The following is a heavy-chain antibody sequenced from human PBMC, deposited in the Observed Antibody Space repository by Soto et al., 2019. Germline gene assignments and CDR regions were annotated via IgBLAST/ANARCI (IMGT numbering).Heavy chain of an antibody. V-gene: IGHV4-34*01. CDR1: GGSFSGYY. CDR2: INHSGST. J-gene: IGHJ5*02. D-gene: IGHD3-16*02. CDR3: ARGRDDYVWGSYRYSWFDP. Sequence: QVQLQQWGAGLLKPSETLSLTCAVYGGSFSGYYWSWIRQPPGKGLEWIGEINHSGSTNYNPSLKSRVTISVDTSKNQFSLKLSSVPAADTAVYYCARGRDDYVWGSYRYSWFDPWGQGTLVTVSS.